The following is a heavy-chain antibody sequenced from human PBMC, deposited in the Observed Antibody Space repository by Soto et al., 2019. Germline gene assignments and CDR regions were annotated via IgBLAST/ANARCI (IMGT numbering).Heavy chain of an antibody. Sequence: SQTLSLTCAISGDSVSNKSAAWSWIRQSPSRGLEWLGRTYYRSKWYNDYAVSVKSRISINPDTSKNQFSLQLNSVTPEGTAVYYCARDRDGINNADYWGQGTLVTVSS. V-gene: IGHV6-1*01. CDR1: GDSVSNKSAA. CDR2: TYYRSKWYN. J-gene: IGHJ4*02. D-gene: IGHD2-8*01. CDR3: ARDRDGINNADY.